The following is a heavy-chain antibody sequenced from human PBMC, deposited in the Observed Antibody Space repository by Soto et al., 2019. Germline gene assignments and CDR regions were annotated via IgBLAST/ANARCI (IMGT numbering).Heavy chain of an antibody. J-gene: IGHJ4*02. CDR3: AKGFNYYGRGTLKLDS. V-gene: IGHV4-59*08. D-gene: IGHD3-10*02. CDR1: GGSISNSY. Sequence: PSETLSLTCTVSGGSISNSYWRWIRKSPAKGLECIWYIYSSGSTNYNPSLNSRVTISVDTSKNQFSLKLSSVTAAVTAVYYCAKGFNYYGRGTLKLDSWGLGTLVT. CDR2: IYSSGST.